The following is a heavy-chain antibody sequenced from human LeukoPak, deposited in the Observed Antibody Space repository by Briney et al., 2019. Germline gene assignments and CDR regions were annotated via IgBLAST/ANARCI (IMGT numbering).Heavy chain of an antibody. J-gene: IGHJ4*02. CDR3: ASVRGYCSGGSCRGGFDY. CDR2: INPSGGST. Sequence: ASVKVSCKASGYTFTSYYMHWVRQAPGQGLKWMGIINPSGGSTSYAQKFQGRVTMTRDTSTSTVYMELSSLRSEDTAVYYCASVRGYCSGGSCRGGFDYWGQGTLVTVSS. V-gene: IGHV1-46*01. CDR1: GYTFTSYY. D-gene: IGHD2-15*01.